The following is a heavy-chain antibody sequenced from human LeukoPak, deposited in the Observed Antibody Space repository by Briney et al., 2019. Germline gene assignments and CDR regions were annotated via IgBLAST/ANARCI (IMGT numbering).Heavy chain of an antibody. Sequence: GGSLRLSCAASGFTFSDYNMSWVRQAPGKGLEWVSSISGSGTSTYYADSVKGRFTISRDNSKNTLYLQMNSLRAEDTAVYYCAKSPIVGATFYFDYWGQGTLVTVSS. CDR1: GFTFSDYN. CDR3: AKSPIVGATFYFDY. CDR2: ISGSGTST. J-gene: IGHJ4*02. D-gene: IGHD1-26*01. V-gene: IGHV3-23*01.